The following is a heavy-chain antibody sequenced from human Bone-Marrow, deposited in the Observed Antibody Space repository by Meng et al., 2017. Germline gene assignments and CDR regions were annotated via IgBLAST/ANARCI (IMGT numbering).Heavy chain of an antibody. CDR3: TGHIDY. Sequence: GQRGESGGGLGKPGGSLRISCEGSGFSFSNAYMTWVSQVPGKRLEWVGRIKSKPDGETTDYAAPVKGRFTISRDDSKNTMYLQMNSLKTEDTAVYYCTGHIDYWGQGTLVTVSS. V-gene: IGHV3-15*01. J-gene: IGHJ4*02. D-gene: IGHD3/OR15-3a*01. CDR1: GFSFSNAY. CDR2: IKSKPDGETT.